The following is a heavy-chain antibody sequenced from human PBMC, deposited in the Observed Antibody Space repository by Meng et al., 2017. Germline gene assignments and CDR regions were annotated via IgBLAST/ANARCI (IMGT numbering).Heavy chain of an antibody. V-gene: IGHV3-11*01. CDR2: ISSSGSTI. J-gene: IGHJ4*02. CDR1: GFTFSDYY. Sequence: VQLVETGGGLVKLGGSLRLSCSASGFTFSDYYMSWIRQAPGKGLEWVSYISSSGSTIYYADSVKGRFTISRDNAKNSLYLQMNSLRAEDTAVYYCARDNYYGSGSIDYWGQGTLVTVSS. D-gene: IGHD3-10*01. CDR3: ARDNYYGSGSIDY.